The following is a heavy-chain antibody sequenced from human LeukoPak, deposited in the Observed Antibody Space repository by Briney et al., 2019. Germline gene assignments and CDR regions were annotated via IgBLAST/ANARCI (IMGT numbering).Heavy chain of an antibody. J-gene: IGHJ4*02. V-gene: IGHV1-2*06. Sequence: VASVKVSCKASGYTFTSYGISWARQAPGQGLEWMGRINPNSGGANYAQKFQGRVTMTRDTSISTAYMELSRLRSDDTAVYYCARGSPGGEFDYWGQGTLVTVSS. CDR1: GYTFTSYG. CDR3: ARGSPGGEFDY. D-gene: IGHD2-21*01. CDR2: INPNSGGA.